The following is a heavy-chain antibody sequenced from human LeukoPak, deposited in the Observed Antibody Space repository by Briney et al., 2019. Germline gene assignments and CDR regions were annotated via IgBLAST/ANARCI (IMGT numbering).Heavy chain of an antibody. CDR1: GFSLSTNGMC. CDR2: IDCDDDK. V-gene: IGHV2-70*11. D-gene: IGHD3-22*01. J-gene: IGHJ4*02. Sequence: SGPTLVNPTQTLTLTCTFSGFSLSTNGMCVSWIRQPPGMALECVARIDCDDDKYFRTSLETRLTISKDTSKNQVVLTITNMDPVDTATYYCARGRGYFYDSSGYYTFDYWGQGTLVTVSS. CDR3: ARGRGYFYDSSGYYTFDY.